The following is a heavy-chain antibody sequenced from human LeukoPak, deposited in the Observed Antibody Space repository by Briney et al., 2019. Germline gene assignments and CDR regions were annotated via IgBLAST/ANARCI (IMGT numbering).Heavy chain of an antibody. CDR3: ARVGVPGAFDI. CDR2: IYYSGNT. D-gene: IGHD3-16*01. J-gene: IGHJ3*02. Sequence: SETLSLTCTVSGGSISSYYWSWIRQPPGKGLEWIGYIYYSGNTNYNPSLKSRVTISIDTSKNQFSLKLRSVTAADTAVYYCARVGVPGAFDIWGQGTMVTISS. V-gene: IGHV4-59*01. CDR1: GGSISSYY.